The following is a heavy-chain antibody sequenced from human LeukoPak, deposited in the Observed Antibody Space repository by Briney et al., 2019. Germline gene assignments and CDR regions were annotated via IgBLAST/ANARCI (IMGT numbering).Heavy chain of an antibody. CDR3: ARDSSGYPVGYFEH. J-gene: IGHJ1*01. Sequence: ASVKVSCKASGGPFSRLAFSWVRQAPGQGLEWMGGIIPVYGTPNYAQSFQGRVTITTDDSTSTGYMELSSLTPEDTAIYYCARDSSGYPVGYFEHWGQGTLVTVSS. CDR1: GGPFSRLA. D-gene: IGHD3-22*01. V-gene: IGHV1-69*05. CDR2: IIPVYGTP.